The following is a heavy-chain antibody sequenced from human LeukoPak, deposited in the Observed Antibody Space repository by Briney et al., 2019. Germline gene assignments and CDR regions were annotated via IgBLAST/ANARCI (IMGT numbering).Heavy chain of an antibody. V-gene: IGHV4-61*02. CDR2: IYTSGST. J-gene: IGHJ6*03. CDR1: GGSISSGDYY. CDR3: ARDYYDSSGYTYYMDV. Sequence: SETLSLTCTASGGSISSGDYYWSWIRQPAGKGLEWIGRIYTSGSTNYNPSLKSRVTMSVDTSKNQFSLKLSSVTAADTAVYYCARDYYDSSGYTYYMDVWGKGTTVTVSS. D-gene: IGHD3-22*01.